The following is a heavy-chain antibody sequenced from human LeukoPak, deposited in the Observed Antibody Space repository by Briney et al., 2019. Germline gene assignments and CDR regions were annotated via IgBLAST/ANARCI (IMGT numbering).Heavy chain of an antibody. J-gene: IGHJ6*03. CDR1: GGSISTYY. V-gene: IGHV4-59*01. Sequence: SEALSLTCTVSGGSISTYYWSWIRQPPGKELEWIGYNSYSGSTNYNPSLKSRVTISVDTSKNQFSLKLSSVTAADTAVYYCARAFVWCMDVWGKGTTVTVSS. CDR2: NSYSGST. D-gene: IGHD4/OR15-4a*01. CDR3: ARAFVWCMDV.